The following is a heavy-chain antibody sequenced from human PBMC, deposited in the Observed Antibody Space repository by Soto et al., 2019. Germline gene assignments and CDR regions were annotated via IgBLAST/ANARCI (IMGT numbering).Heavy chain of an antibody. CDR2: ISYDGSNK. CDR3: ARDRSEYYYDSSGYYELRFDY. Sequence: PGGSLRLSCAASGFTFSSYAMHWVRQAPGKGLEWVAVISYDGSNKYYADSVKGRFTISRDNSKNTLYLQMNSLRAEDTAVYYCARDRSEYYYDSSGYYELRFDYWGQGTLVTVSS. CDR1: GFTFSSYA. J-gene: IGHJ4*02. V-gene: IGHV3-30-3*01. D-gene: IGHD3-22*01.